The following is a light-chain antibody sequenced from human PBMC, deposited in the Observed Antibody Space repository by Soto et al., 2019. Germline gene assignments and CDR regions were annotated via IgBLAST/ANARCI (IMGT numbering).Light chain of an antibody. Sequence: DIVMTQSPDSLAVSLGERATINCKSSQSVLYNSNNKNHLAWYQQKARQPPKLLIYWASTRESGVPERFSGSGTGTDFTLTISRLQAEDVAVYYCQQYYSAPRLLTFGGGTKVEI. V-gene: IGKV4-1*01. J-gene: IGKJ4*01. CDR2: WAS. CDR1: QSVLYNSNNKNH. CDR3: QQYYSAPRLLT.